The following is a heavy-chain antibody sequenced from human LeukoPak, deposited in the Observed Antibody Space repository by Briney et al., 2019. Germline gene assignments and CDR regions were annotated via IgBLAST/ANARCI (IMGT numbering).Heavy chain of an antibody. CDR2: IHSSGPT. CDR1: GDYISNYY. CDR3: ARLRRGGDWYFDL. D-gene: IGHD1-26*01. V-gene: IGHV4-4*09. Sequence: SETLSLTWTVSGDYISNYYWSWIRQPPGKGLEWIGYIHSSGPTNYNPSLKSRVTMSADTSKNQFSLRLTSVTAADTAVYYCARLRRGGDWYFDLWGRDTLVTVSS. J-gene: IGHJ2*01.